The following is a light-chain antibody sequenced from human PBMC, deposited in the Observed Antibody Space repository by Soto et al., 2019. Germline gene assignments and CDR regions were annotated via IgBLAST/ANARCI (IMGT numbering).Light chain of an antibody. V-gene: IGKV3D-20*01. CDR3: QQYGSSPALT. J-gene: IGKJ4*01. CDR2: DAS. Sequence: EIVLTQSPATLSLSPGERATLSCGASQSVSRSYLAWYQQKPGLAPRLLIYDASSRATGIPDRFSGSGSGTDFTLTISRLEPEDFAGYYCQQYGSSPALTFGGGTKVEIK. CDR1: QSVSRSY.